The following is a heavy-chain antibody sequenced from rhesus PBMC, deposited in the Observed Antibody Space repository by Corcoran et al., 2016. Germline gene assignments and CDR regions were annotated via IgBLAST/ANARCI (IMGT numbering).Heavy chain of an antibody. V-gene: IGHV4-165*01. CDR1: GGSFSGYY. D-gene: IGHD3-40*01. CDR3: ARGTTYDWYFDL. J-gene: IGHJ2*01. Sequence: QVQLQESGPGLVKPSETLSLTCAVSGGSFSGYYWGWIRQPPGKGLEWIGYISGSSGSTDYHPSLKSRVTISTDTSKSQCSLKRSSVTAADTAVYYCARGTTYDWYFDLWGPGTPITISS. CDR2: ISGSSGST.